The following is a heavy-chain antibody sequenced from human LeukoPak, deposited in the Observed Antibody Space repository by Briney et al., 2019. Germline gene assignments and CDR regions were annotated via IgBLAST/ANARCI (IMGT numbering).Heavy chain of an antibody. V-gene: IGHV5-51*01. CDR1: GXSFSNYC. D-gene: IGHD2-21*02. CDR2: IYPGDSNT. CDR3: TRQPLVRDCGGDCEFDY. Sequence: KPGESLKISFKGSGXSFSNYCIGWVRQMPGKGLEWMGIIYPGDSNTRYSPSFQGQVTISADKSISTAYPQWTSLKASDTAIYYCTRQPLVRDCGGDCEFDYWGQGTRVSVSS. J-gene: IGHJ4*02.